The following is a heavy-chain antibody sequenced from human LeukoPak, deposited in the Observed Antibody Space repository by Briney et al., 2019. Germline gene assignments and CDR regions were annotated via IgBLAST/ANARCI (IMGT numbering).Heavy chain of an antibody. Sequence: SETLSLTCAVYGGSFSVNYWSWIRQPPGKGLEWIREINQSGSTNYNPSLKSRVSISLDTSKNHFSLKLSSVTAADTAMYDCARGLSYDTSAPRAFDIWGQGTMVTVSS. V-gene: IGHV4-34*01. CDR2: INQSGST. CDR3: ARGLSYDTSAPRAFDI. D-gene: IGHD3-22*01. J-gene: IGHJ3*02. CDR1: GGSFSVNY.